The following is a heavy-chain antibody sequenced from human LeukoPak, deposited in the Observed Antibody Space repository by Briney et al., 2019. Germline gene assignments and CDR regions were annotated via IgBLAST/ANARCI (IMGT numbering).Heavy chain of an antibody. J-gene: IGHJ6*03. CDR3: ASAYSDYYMDV. D-gene: IGHD2-21*01. V-gene: IGHV3-21*04. Sequence: GGSLRLSCAASGFTFSDYTMNWVRQAPGKGLEWVSGISSSDSYIYYADSVKGRFTISRDNSRNTVYLQMNSLRAEDTAVYYCASAYSDYYMDVWGKGTTVTVSS. CDR1: GFTFSDYT. CDR2: ISSSDSYI.